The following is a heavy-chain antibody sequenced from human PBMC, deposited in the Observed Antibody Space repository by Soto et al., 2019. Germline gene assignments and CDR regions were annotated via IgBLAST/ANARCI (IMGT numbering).Heavy chain of an antibody. CDR2: ISRNGGST. V-gene: IGHV3-64D*06. CDR1: GFTFSSYA. D-gene: IGHD3-3*01. CDR3: VKGGLTIFGVATPYYFDS. J-gene: IGHJ4*02. Sequence: GGSLRLSCSASGFTFSSYAMHWVRQAPGKGLEYVSAISRNGGSTYYADSVKGRFTISRDNSKNTLYLQMSGLRAEDTAVYYCVKGGLTIFGVATPYYFDSCGQRTLVTVSS.